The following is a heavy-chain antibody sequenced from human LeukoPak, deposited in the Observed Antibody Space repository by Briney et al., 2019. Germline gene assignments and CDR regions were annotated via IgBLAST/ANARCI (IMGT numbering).Heavy chain of an antibody. D-gene: IGHD3-22*01. V-gene: IGHV3-7*01. CDR1: GFTFSTYW. Sequence: GGSLRLSCAASGFTFSTYWMNWVRQAPGKGLEWVANIKQDGSEKYYVDSVKGRFTISRDNAKNSLYLQMNSVRAEDTAVYYCARDLYRIVVVPHYFDYWGQGTLVTVSS. J-gene: IGHJ4*02. CDR2: IKQDGSEK. CDR3: ARDLYRIVVVPHYFDY.